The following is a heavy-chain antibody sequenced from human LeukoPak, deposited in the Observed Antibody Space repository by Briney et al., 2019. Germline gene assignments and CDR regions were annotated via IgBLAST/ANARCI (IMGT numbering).Heavy chain of an antibody. D-gene: IGHD4-17*01. CDR2: ISGSGGST. Sequence: GGSLSLSCEASGLTFSSYAMTWLRQAPGQGLEWVSEISGSGGSTYYADSVKGPFTVSRDNSKSTPYLQMHRLRGDDTGIYYCAKGGVHYGDYQTANTWGQGIRVTVSS. CDR1: GLTFSSYA. V-gene: IGHV3-23*01. J-gene: IGHJ5*02. CDR3: AKGGVHYGDYQTANT.